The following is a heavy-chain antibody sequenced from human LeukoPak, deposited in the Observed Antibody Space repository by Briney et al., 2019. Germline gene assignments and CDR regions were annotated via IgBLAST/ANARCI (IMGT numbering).Heavy chain of an antibody. CDR3: VRREYDYSNYVHLDY. CDR2: ISAYNGNT. V-gene: IGHV1-18*01. Sequence: ASVKVSCKASGYTLTRYGISWVRQAPGQGLEWMGWISAYNGNTNHAQKFQGRVTMTTDTSTSTAYMDLRSLRSDDTAIYYCVRREYDYSNYVHLDYWGQGTLVTVSS. J-gene: IGHJ4*02. CDR1: GYTLTRYG. D-gene: IGHD4-11*01.